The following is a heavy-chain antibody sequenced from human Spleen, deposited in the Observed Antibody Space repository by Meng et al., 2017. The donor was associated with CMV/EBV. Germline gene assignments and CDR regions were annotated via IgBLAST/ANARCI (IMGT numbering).Heavy chain of an antibody. CDR2: ISYDGSNK. J-gene: IGHJ3*02. V-gene: IGHV3-30*18. CDR3: AKHVRGQDFGAFDI. CDR1: GFTFSSYD. Sequence: GESLKISCAASGFTFSSYDMHWVRQAPGKGLEWVAVISYDGSNKYHADSVKGRFTLSRDNSKNTLYLQMNSLRAEDTAVYYCAKHVRGQDFGAFDIWGQGTMVTVSS. D-gene: IGHD3-16*01.